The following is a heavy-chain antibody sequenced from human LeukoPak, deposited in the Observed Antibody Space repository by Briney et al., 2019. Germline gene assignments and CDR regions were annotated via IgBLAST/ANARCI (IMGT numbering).Heavy chain of an antibody. J-gene: IGHJ4*02. CDR3: ARDQEAFDY. Sequence: GASVKVSCKASGYSFTSNYMHWVRQAPGQGLEWMGIIYPRDGSTSYAQKFQGRVTVTRDTSTSTVHMELSGLRSEDTAVYYCARDQEAFDYWGQGTLVTVSS. CDR1: GYSFTSNY. V-gene: IGHV1-46*01. CDR2: IYPRDGST.